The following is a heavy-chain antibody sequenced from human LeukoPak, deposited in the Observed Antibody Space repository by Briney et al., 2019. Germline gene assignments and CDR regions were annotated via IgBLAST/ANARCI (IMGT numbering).Heavy chain of an antibody. CDR3: AREGYRTNWGVYGVDV. Sequence: ASVKVSCKASGYIITSYAMNWVRQAPGQGLEWMGWLNTNTGNPTYAQGFTGRFVFSVDTSVSTAYLQINSLKAEDTAVYYCAREGYRTNWGVYGVDVWGQGTTVTVSS. V-gene: IGHV7-4-1*02. J-gene: IGHJ6*02. D-gene: IGHD7-27*01. CDR2: LNTNTGNP. CDR1: GYIITSYA.